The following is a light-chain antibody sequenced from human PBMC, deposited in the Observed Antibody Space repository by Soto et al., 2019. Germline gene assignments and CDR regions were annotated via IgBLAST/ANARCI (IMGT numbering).Light chain of an antibody. J-gene: IGKJ4*01. Sequence: EIVLTQSPATLSLSPGDRATLSCRASQSVTSSLAWFQQKPGQAPRLLIYDVSRRATAIPARFSGSGSGTDFTLTISSLEPEDFAVYYCRQRTTWPTFGGGTKVEIK. CDR3: RQRTTWPT. CDR2: DVS. V-gene: IGKV3-11*01. CDR1: QSVTSS.